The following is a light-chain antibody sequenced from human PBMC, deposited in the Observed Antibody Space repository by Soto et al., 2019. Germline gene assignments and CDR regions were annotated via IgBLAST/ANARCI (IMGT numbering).Light chain of an antibody. CDR3: QQDGTSQLT. CDR1: QSVSSRH. CDR2: GAS. V-gene: IGKV3-20*01. J-gene: IGKJ4*01. Sequence: EIVLTQSPGTLSLSPGERATLSCRASQSVSSRHLAWYQQKPGQAPRLLIYGASSRATGVPDRFSGSGSGTDFTLTISRLEPEDFAVFYCQQDGTSQLTFGGGTKVEIK.